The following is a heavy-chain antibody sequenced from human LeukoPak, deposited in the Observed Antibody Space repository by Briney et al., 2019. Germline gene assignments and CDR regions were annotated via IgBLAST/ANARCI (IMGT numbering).Heavy chain of an antibody. J-gene: IGHJ4*02. Sequence: PLASVKVSCKASGYTFTAYYMHWVRQAPGQGLEWMGWINPNSGGTNYAQKFQGRVTMTRDTSITTAYMEMSRLRSDDTALYYCARSPHILTGENFDYWGQGTLVTVSS. V-gene: IGHV1-2*02. CDR2: INPNSGGT. CDR1: GYTFTAYY. CDR3: ARSPHILTGENFDY. D-gene: IGHD3-9*01.